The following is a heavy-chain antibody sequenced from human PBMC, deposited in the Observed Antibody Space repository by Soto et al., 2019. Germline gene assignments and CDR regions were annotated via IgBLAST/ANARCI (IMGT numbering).Heavy chain of an antibody. Sequence: QLVESGGGLVKPGGSLRVSCAASRFAFSSYSMHWVRQAPMKGLEWVASINSVASYVYYADSVEGRFTISRDNAKNSVYLQTNSLRAEDTAVYYCTRDRSSFMRGRIRGPYGGLDAWGQGTTVLVS. CDR1: RFAFSSYS. CDR3: TRDRSSFMRGRIRGPYGGLDA. J-gene: IGHJ6*02. V-gene: IGHV3-21*01. D-gene: IGHD3-10*01. CDR2: INSVASYV.